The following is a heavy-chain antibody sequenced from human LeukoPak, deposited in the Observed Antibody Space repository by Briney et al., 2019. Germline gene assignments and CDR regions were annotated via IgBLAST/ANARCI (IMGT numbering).Heavy chain of an antibody. CDR2: NSAYNGNT. CDR3: AREEEFSAVAGINY. D-gene: IGHD6-19*01. J-gene: IGHJ4*02. CDR1: GYTFTSYG. V-gene: IGHV1-18*01. Sequence: ASVKVSCKASGYTFTSYGISWVRQAPGQGLEWMGWNSAYNGNTNYAQKLQGRVTMTTDTSTSTAYMELRSLRSDDTAVYYCAREEEFSAVAGINYWGQGTLVTVSS.